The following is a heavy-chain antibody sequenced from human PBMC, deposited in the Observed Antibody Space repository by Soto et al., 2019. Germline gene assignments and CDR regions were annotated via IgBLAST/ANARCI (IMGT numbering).Heavy chain of an antibody. Sequence: EVQLLESGGGLVQPGGSLRLSCAASGFTFSSYAMSWVRQAPGKGLEWVSGITGSGGRTYYADSVKGRFTISRDNSKNTLYLQMNSLRAEDTAVYYCAKGYGSGGFTTPTLPDYWGQGTLVTVSS. J-gene: IGHJ4*02. CDR2: ITGSGGRT. V-gene: IGHV3-23*01. D-gene: IGHD3-10*01. CDR3: AKGYGSGGFTTPTLPDY. CDR1: GFTFSSYA.